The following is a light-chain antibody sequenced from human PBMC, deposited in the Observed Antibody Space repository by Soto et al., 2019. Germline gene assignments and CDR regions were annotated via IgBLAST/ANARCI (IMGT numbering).Light chain of an antibody. CDR1: QSVSSTY. Sequence: EIVLTQSPGTLSLSPGERATLSCRASQSVSSTYFAWYQQKPGQAPRLLIYAAPSRESGIPDTFSGSGSGTDFTLTISRLEPEDFAVYYCQQYDSSPYTFGQGTKLEIK. CDR3: QQYDSSPYT. V-gene: IGKV3-20*01. CDR2: AAP. J-gene: IGKJ2*01.